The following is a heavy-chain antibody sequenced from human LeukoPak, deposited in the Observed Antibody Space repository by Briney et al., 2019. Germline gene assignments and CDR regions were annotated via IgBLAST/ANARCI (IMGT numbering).Heavy chain of an antibody. CDR1: GFTFSSYA. V-gene: IGHV3-23*01. Sequence: QTGGSLRLSCAASGFTFSSYAMSWVRQAPGKGLEWVSGISGSGGSTYYADSVKGRFTISRDNSKNTLYLQMNSLSAEDTAIYYCAKDVIVGAWGASPFDYWGQGTLVTVSS. CDR3: AKDVIVGAWGASPFDY. D-gene: IGHD1-26*01. J-gene: IGHJ4*02. CDR2: ISGSGGST.